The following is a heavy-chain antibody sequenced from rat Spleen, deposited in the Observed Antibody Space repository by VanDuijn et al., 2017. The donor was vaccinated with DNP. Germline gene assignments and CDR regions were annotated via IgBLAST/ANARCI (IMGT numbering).Heavy chain of an antibody. CDR1: GFTFSDYA. CDR3: TTRGIYGGYDF. D-gene: IGHD1-11*01. V-gene: IGHV5S10*01. J-gene: IGHJ2*01. Sequence: EVQLVESGGGLVQPGNSLKVSCAASGFTFSDYAMAWVRQSPKMGLEWVATIIYDGSGAFYRDSVTGRFTISRDFAKSTLYLQMDSLRSEDSATYYCTTRGIYGGYDFWGQGVMVTVSS. CDR2: IIYDGSGA.